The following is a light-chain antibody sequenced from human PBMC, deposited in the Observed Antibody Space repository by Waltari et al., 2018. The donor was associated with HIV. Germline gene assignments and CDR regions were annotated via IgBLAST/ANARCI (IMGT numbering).Light chain of an antibody. CDR2: DDT. J-gene: IGLJ2*01. Sequence: SYVLTQPPSVSVAPGQTARITCGGNNVGSKGVHWYQQKPGQAPVVVFYDDTDRPSGLPGRFSGSNSGNTATLTISRVEAGDEADYHCQVWDNGTEHVVFGGGTKLTVL. CDR1: NVGSKG. CDR3: QVWDNGTEHVV. V-gene: IGLV3-21*02.